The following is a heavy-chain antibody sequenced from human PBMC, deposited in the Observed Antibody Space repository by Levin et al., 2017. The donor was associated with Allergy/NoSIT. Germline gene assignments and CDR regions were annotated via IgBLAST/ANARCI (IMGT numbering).Heavy chain of an antibody. Sequence: GESLKISCAVSGFIFSDHYMDWVRQAPGKGLEWVARSRNKARSYTTEYAASVKDRFTISRDDSKNSLYLQMNSLTTEDTAVYYCARVGAVVTNAMDVWGQGTTVTFSS. V-gene: IGHV3-72*01. D-gene: IGHD3-22*01. CDR3: ARVGAVVTNAMDV. J-gene: IGHJ6*02. CDR1: GFIFSDHY. CDR2: SRNKARSYTT.